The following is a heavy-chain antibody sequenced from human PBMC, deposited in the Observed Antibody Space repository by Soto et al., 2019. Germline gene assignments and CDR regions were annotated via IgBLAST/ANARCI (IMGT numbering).Heavy chain of an antibody. CDR2: IYHSGST. CDR1: GGSISSGGYS. Sequence: QLQLQESGSGLVKPSQTLSLTCAVSGGSISSGGYSWSWIRQPPGKGLEWIGYIYHSGSTYYNPTLKRRVTTSVDRAKNQFSLNLSSVTAAATAAYYCARGMTTVTTYDYWGQGTLVTVSS. CDR3: ARGMTTVTTYDY. D-gene: IGHD4-4*01. J-gene: IGHJ4*02. V-gene: IGHV4-30-2*01.